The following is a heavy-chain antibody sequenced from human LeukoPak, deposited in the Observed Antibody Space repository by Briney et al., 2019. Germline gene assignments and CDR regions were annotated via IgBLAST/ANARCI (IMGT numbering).Heavy chain of an antibody. CDR1: GYTFTGYY. CDR2: INPNSGVT. Sequence: GASVKVSCKASGYTFTGYYMHWVRQAPGQGLEWMGWINPNSGVTNYAQRFQGRVTMTRDTSISTAYMELSGLSSDDTAVYYCARRLVGASSYYYMDVWGRGTTVTIS. J-gene: IGHJ6*03. V-gene: IGHV1-2*02. D-gene: IGHD3-10*01. CDR3: ARRLVGASSYYYMDV.